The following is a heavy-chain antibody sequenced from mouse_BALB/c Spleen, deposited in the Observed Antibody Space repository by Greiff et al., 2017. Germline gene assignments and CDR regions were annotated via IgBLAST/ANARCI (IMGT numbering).Heavy chain of an antibody. J-gene: IGHJ2*01. CDR2: INPSSGYT. CDR1: GYTFTSYT. CDR3: AHYVSSYGHFAY. D-gene: IGHD1-1*01. Sequence: QVQLQQSGAELARPGASVKMSCKASGYTFTSYTMHWVKQRPGQGLEWIGYINPSSGYTNYSQKFKDKAILTADKSSSTAYMQLSSLTSEDSAVYYCAHYVSSYGHFAYWGQGTTLTGSS. V-gene: IGHV1-4*01.